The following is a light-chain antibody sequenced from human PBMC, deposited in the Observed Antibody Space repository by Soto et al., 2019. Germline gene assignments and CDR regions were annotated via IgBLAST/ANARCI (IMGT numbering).Light chain of an antibody. Sequence: DIQMTQSPSSLPASVGARHTITCRASQSISTYVNWYQQKAGKAPRLLIYAASSLYSGVPSRFSGSGAGTDFTLTISTLQPEDFATYYCQQSYSTPTFGPGTKVDIK. V-gene: IGKV1-39*01. CDR3: QQSYSTPT. J-gene: IGKJ3*01. CDR1: QSISTY. CDR2: AAS.